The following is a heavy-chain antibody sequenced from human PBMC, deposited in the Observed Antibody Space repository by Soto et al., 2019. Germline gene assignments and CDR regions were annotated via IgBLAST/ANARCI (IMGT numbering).Heavy chain of an antibody. J-gene: IGHJ5*02. Sequence: QVQLPASGPGLVKPSETLSLTCTVSGVSITDYHWSWIRQSPGRGLEWIGYIFSRGTPHYNPSLKSRVTISVDTSRNQFSLKLNSLTAADTAMYFCAKRFGDYVGWFDPWGQGALVIVSS. D-gene: IGHD4-17*01. CDR3: AKRFGDYVGWFDP. CDR2: IFSRGTP. V-gene: IGHV4-59*01. CDR1: GVSITDYH.